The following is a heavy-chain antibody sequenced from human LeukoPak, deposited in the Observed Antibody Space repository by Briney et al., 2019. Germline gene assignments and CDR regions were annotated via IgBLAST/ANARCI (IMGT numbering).Heavy chain of an antibody. CDR2: INPNSGGT. CDR1: GYTFTGYY. J-gene: IGHJ4*02. V-gene: IGHV1-2*02. CDR3: ARDCGYSGYDCPDY. Sequence: ASVKVSCKASGYTFTGYYMHWVRQAPGQGLEWMGWINPNSGGTNYAQKFQGRVTMTRDTSISTAYMELSRLRSDDTAVYYCARDCGYSGYDCPDYWGQGTLVTVSS. D-gene: IGHD5-12*01.